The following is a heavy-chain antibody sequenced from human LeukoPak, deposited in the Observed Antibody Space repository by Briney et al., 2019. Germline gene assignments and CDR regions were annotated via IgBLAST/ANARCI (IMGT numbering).Heavy chain of an antibody. CDR2: AYYRSKWYY. J-gene: IGHJ4*02. D-gene: IGHD6-19*01. CDR3: AGDVGTSGWYTFDY. V-gene: IGHV6-1*01. Sequence: SQTLSVTCAISGDSVSSINGAWNRVRQSPSRGLEWLGRAYYRSKWYYDYAVSIQGRITINPDTSKNQFSLQLHSVTPEDTAVYYCAGDVGTSGWYTFDYWGQGTLVTVST. CDR1: GDSVSSINGA.